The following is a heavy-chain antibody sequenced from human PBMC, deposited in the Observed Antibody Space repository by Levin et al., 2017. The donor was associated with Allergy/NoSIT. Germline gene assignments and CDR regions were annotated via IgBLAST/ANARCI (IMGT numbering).Heavy chain of an antibody. CDR3: ALSGTYYAHFDS. V-gene: IGHV2-5*01. CDR1: GLSLSPSGGS. D-gene: IGHD3-3*01. CDR2: IDWNDDK. J-gene: IGHJ4*02. Sequence: SGPTLVKPTQTVTLTCSLSGLSLSPSGGSGGGIRQPPGKGLEGLALIDWNDDKRYSPSLRTRLTITKDTSENRVVLKVTNIDPVDTATYYCALSGTYYAHFDSWGQGTLVTVSS.